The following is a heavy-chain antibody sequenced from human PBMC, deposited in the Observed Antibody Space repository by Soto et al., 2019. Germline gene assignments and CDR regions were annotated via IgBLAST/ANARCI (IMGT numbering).Heavy chain of an antibody. CDR2: IYDSESA. CDR3: ARASSSSSAADY. D-gene: IGHD6-6*01. V-gene: IGHV4-31*03. Sequence: QVQLQESGPGLVKPSQTLSLTCNVSGESISSGGYYWSWIRHHPGKGLEWIGYIYDSESAYYNPSLNSRVTISMDTSKNHFAMRLSSVTGADTAVYYCARASSSSSAADYWGQGTLVTVSS. J-gene: IGHJ4*02. CDR1: GESISSGGYY.